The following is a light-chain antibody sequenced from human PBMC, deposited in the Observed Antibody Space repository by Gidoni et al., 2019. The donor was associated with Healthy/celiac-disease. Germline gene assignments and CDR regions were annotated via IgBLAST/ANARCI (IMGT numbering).Light chain of an antibody. J-gene: IGKJ4*01. Sequence: DIQMTQSPSSLSASVGDRVTITCQASQDISNYLNWYQQKPGKAPKLLIYDASNLETGVPSRFSGSGSGTDFTFTISSLQPEDIATYYCQQYDNPLLXFXGGTKVEIK. CDR1: QDISNY. CDR3: QQYDNPLLX. CDR2: DAS. V-gene: IGKV1-33*01.